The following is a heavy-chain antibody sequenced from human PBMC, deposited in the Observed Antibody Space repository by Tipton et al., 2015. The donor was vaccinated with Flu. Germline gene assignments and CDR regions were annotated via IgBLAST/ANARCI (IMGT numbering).Heavy chain of an antibody. J-gene: IGHJ5*02. D-gene: IGHD1-1*01. V-gene: IGHV4-39*07. CDR1: GGSISSSSYY. CDR3: ARGPPRSTNRGWVDP. CDR2: INHSGST. Sequence: TLSLTCTVSGGSISSSSYYWGWIRQPPGKGLEWIGEINHSGSTNYNPSLKSRVTISVDTSKNQFSLKLSSVTAADTAVYYCARGPPRSTNRGWVDPWGQGTLVTVSS.